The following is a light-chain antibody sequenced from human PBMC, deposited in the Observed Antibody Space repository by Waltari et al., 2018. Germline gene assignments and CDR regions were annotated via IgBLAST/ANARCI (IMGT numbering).Light chain of an antibody. CDR3: QSYDDSLSGYV. CDR1: SSTIVAGPH. V-gene: IGLV1-40*01. J-gene: IGLJ3*02. CDR2: TTI. Sequence: QSVLTQPPSVSGAPGPRVTISCTGSSSTIVAGPHVPLYQQLPGRAPRLLTSTTINRPSGVPDRISGSNSGTSASLVITGLQAEDEAEFYCQSYDDSLSGYVFGGGTKLTVL.